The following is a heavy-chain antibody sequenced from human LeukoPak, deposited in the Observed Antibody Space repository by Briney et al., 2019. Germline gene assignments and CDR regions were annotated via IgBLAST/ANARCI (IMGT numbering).Heavy chain of an antibody. D-gene: IGHD5-24*01. V-gene: IGHV1-18*01. CDR3: ASAATLHIGFDP. CDR1: GYTFTSYG. J-gene: IGHJ5*02. CDR2: ISAYNGNT. Sequence: ASVKVSCKASGYTFTSYGISWVRQAPGQGLEWMGWISAYNGNTNYAQKLQGRVTMTRGTSTSTVYMELSSLRSEDTAVYYCASAATLHIGFDPWGQGTLVTVSS.